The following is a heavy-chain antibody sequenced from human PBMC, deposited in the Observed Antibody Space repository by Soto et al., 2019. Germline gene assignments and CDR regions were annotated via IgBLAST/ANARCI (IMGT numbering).Heavy chain of an antibody. D-gene: IGHD2-2*01. Sequence: QEQLVQSGAEVKKPGASLKVSCKASGYTFTDYYIHWVRQAPGQGLEWVGWINPESGGTNLAPRFQGSVPMTSDTSITTAYMELSSLRSDDTAVYYCAIRTGQLAIISEFDGDWFFEVWGRGTLVTVSS. CDR3: AIRTGQLAIISEFDGDWFFEV. V-gene: IGHV1-2*02. CDR2: INPESGGT. CDR1: GYTFTDYY. J-gene: IGHJ2*01.